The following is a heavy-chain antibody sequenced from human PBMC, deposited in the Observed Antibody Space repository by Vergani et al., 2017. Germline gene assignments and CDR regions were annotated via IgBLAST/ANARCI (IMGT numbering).Heavy chain of an antibody. J-gene: IGHJ4*02. V-gene: IGHV3-30-3*01. Sequence: QVQLVESGGGVVQPGRSLRLSCAASGFTFSSYAMHWVRQAPGKGLEWVAVKSYDGSNKYYADSVKGRFTISRDNAKNSLYLQMNSLRAEDTAVYYCASQRTGFGELPFNYWGQGTLVTVSS. CDR3: ASQRTGFGELPFNY. CDR1: GFTFSSYA. CDR2: KSYDGSNK. D-gene: IGHD3-10*01.